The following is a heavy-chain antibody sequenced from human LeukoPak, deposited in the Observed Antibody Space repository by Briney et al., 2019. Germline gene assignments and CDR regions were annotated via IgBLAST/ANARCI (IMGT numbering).Heavy chain of an antibody. J-gene: IGHJ4*02. V-gene: IGHV3-23*01. CDR2: ISVSGNT. Sequence: GGSLRLSCAASGFTLSSYAMSWVRQAPGKGLEWVSAISVSGNTYHADSVKGRFAISRDSSKNTLYLQMNRLRAEDAAVYYCAKAPVTTCSGAYCYPFDYWGQGTLVTVSS. CDR3: AKAPVTTCSGAYCYPFDY. D-gene: IGHD2-21*01. CDR1: GFTLSSYA.